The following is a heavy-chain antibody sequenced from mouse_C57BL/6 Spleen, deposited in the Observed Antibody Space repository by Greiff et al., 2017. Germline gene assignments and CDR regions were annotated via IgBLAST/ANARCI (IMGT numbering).Heavy chain of an antibody. CDR1: GYTFTSYW. D-gene: IGHD1-1*01. J-gene: IGHJ2*01. Sequence: QVQLQQPGAELVKPGASVKLSCKASGYTFTSYWMHWVKQRPGRGLEWIGRIDPNSGGTKYNEKFKRKATLTVDKPSSTAYLQLSSLTSEDSAVYYCADYYGSSYYYFDYWGQGTTLTVSS. CDR2: IDPNSGGT. CDR3: ADYYGSSYYYFDY. V-gene: IGHV1-72*01.